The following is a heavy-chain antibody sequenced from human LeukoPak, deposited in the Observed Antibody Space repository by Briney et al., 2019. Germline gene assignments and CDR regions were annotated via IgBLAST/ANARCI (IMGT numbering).Heavy chain of an antibody. Sequence: VASVKVSCKASGYTFTGYYIHWVRQAPGQGLERMGWINPNSGGTNYAQNFQGRVTMTRDTSISTAYMELSRLRSDDTAVYYCARVISGSLYYWGQGTLVTVSS. CDR3: ARVISGSLYY. V-gene: IGHV1-2*02. J-gene: IGHJ4*02. CDR2: INPNSGGT. D-gene: IGHD1-26*01. CDR1: GYTFTGYY.